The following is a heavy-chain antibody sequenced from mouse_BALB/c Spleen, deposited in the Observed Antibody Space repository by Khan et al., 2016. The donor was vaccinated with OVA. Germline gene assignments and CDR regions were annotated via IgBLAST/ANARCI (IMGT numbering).Heavy chain of an antibody. J-gene: IGHJ3*01. CDR3: ARHNYGPFAF. CDR2: ISSVSTYT. CDR1: GFTFSTYA. Sequence: EVELVESGGGLVKPGGSLKLSCAASGFTFSTYAMSWVRQTPEKRLEWVATISSVSTYTYYPDSVKGRFTISRDNAKNILYLQMSRLRSGDTAMYYCARHNYGPFAFWGRGTLVTVSA. V-gene: IGHV5-9-3*01. D-gene: IGHD1-1*01.